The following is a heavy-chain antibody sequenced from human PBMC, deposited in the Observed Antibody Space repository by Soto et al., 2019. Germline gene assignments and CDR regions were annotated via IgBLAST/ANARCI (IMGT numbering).Heavy chain of an antibody. V-gene: IGHV4-4*02. J-gene: IGHJ5*02. D-gene: IGHD1-1*01. CDR2: TSHDGVT. CDR3: ARDDGPRTTKRFAP. Sequence: SETLSLTCAVSSGSIDNVYWWSWVRQSPGKGLEWIGETSHDGVTNYNPSLEGRVTISIDKSKNQFYLDLNSVTPEDTAIYFCARDDGPRTTKRFAPWGQGTQVTVSS. CDR1: SGSIDNVYW.